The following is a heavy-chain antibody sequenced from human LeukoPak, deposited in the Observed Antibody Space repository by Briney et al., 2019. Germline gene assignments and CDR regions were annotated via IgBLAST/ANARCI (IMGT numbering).Heavy chain of an antibody. J-gene: IGHJ4*03. CDR1: GFTFSSYS. CDR2: INGGGEDT. CDR3: ARVGQELTRGGVDY. D-gene: IGHD6-13*01. V-gene: IGHV3-23*01. Sequence: GGSLRLSCGASGFTFSSYSMNWVRQAPGKGLEWVSGINGGGEDTYYADSVKGRFTIFRDISKNTVYLQMRGLSAADTAVYYCARVGQELTRGGVDYWGQGTTVTVSS.